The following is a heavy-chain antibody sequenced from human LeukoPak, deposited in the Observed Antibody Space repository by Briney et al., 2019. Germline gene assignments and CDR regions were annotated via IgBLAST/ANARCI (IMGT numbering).Heavy chain of an antibody. V-gene: IGHV4-59*11. CDR2: IYYSGST. Sequence: SETLSLTCTVSGGSLSSHYWSWIRQPPGKGLEWIGYIYYSGSTNYNPSLKSRVTISVDTSKNQFSLKLSSVTAADTAVYYCARTYSSSSCFDYWGQGTLVTVSS. CDR3: ARTYSSSSCFDY. D-gene: IGHD6-6*01. J-gene: IGHJ4*02. CDR1: GGSLSSHY.